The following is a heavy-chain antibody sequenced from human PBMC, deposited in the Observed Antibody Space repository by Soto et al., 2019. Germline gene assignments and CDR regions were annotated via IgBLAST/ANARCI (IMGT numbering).Heavy chain of an antibody. CDR3: ARVVLVGATPDYFDH. J-gene: IGHJ4*01. V-gene: IGHV3-53*01. CDR1: GFTVSRNC. Sequence: EVQLVESGGGLIQPGGSLRLSCAVSGFTVSRNCMSWIRQAPGKGLHWVSILYSGGTTYYTDSVKGRFTISGDNSKNTVYLQMNSLRVEATATYYCARVVLVGATPDYFDHWGQGTLVSVSS. CDR2: LYSGGTT. D-gene: IGHD1-26*01.